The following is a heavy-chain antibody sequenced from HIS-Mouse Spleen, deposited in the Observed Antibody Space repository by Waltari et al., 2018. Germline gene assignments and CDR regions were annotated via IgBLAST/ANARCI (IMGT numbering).Heavy chain of an antibody. Sequence: QLQLQESGPGLVKPSETLSLTCTVPGGSISSSSYYWGWIRQHPGKGLEWIGGIYYSGSTYYNPSLKSRVTISVDTSKNQFSLKLSSVTAADTAVYYCAREIPYSSSWYDWYFDLWGRGTLVTVSS. V-gene: IGHV4-39*07. J-gene: IGHJ2*01. D-gene: IGHD6-13*01. CDR3: AREIPYSSSWYDWYFDL. CDR2: IYYSGST. CDR1: GGSISSSSYY.